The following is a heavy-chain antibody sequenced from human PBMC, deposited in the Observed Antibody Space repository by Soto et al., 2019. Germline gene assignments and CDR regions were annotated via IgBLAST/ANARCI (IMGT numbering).Heavy chain of an antibody. D-gene: IGHD5-12*01. CDR1: GCTFTSYA. V-gene: IGHV1-3*01. Sequence: GASVKVSCKASGCTFTSYAMHWVRQAPGQRLEWMGWINAGNGNTKYSQKFQGRVTITRDTSASTAYMELSSLRSEDTAVYYCARVGDGYPYYFDYWGQGTLVTVSS. CDR3: ARVGDGYPYYFDY. J-gene: IGHJ4*02. CDR2: INAGNGNT.